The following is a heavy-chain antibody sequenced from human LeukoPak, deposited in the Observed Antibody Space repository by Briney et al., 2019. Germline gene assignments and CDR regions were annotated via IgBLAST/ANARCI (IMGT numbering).Heavy chain of an antibody. CDR3: AREGPIAVAGTFDF. CDR1: GFKFSDYY. J-gene: IGHJ4*02. Sequence: GGSLRLSCAASGFKFSDYYMSWIRQAPGKGMEWLAYISIGGSTIYYADSVKGRFTISRDNAKNSLFLQMNSLRVDDTAVYFCAREGPIAVAGTFDFWGQGTLVTVSS. V-gene: IGHV3-11*01. CDR2: ISIGGSTI. D-gene: IGHD6-19*01.